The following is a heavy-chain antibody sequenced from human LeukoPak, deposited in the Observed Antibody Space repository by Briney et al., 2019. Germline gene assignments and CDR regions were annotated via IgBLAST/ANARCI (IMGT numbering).Heavy chain of an antibody. CDR1: GYTFTGYY. V-gene: IGHV1-2*02. J-gene: IGHJ4*02. D-gene: IGHD3-10*01. Sequence: GASVKVSCKASGYTFTGYYMHWVRQAPGQGLEWMGWINPNSGGTNYAQKFQGRVTMTRDTSISTAYMELSSLRSEDTAVYYCARGLGAGSGRRKGLDYWGQGTLVTVSS. CDR3: ARGLGAGSGRRKGLDY. CDR2: INPNSGGT.